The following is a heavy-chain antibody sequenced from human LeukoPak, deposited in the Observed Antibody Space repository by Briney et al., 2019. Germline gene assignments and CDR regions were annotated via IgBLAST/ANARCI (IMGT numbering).Heavy chain of an antibody. J-gene: IGHJ4*02. Sequence: PSQTLSLTCTVSGDSISSGIHYWNWIRQPPGKGLEWIGYIYYSGSTNYNPSLKSRVTISVDTSKNQFSLKLSSVTAADTAVYYCARVSGYDWESSYDYWGQGTLVTVSS. CDR2: IYYSGST. CDR1: GDSISSGIHY. D-gene: IGHD5-12*01. V-gene: IGHV4-61*01. CDR3: ARVSGYDWESSYDY.